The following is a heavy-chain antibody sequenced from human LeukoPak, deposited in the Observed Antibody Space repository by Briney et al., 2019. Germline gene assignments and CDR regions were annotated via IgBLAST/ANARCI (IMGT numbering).Heavy chain of an antibody. CDR2: IGTAGDT. J-gene: IGHJ3*02. CDR1: GFTFSSYD. V-gene: IGHV3-13*01. Sequence: PGGSLGLSCAASGFTFSSYDMHWVRQATGKGLEWVSAIGTAGDTYYPGFVKGRFTISRENAKNSLYLQMNSLRAGDTAVYYCARSAATYAFDIWGQGTMVTVSS. D-gene: IGHD2-15*01. CDR3: ARSAATYAFDI.